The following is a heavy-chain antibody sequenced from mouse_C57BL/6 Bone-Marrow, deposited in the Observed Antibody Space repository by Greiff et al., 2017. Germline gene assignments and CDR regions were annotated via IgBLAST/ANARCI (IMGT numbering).Heavy chain of an antibody. D-gene: IGHD1-1*01. Sequence: EVKLMESGGGLVKPGGSLKLSCAASGFTFSSYAMSWVRQTPEKRLEWVATISDGGSYTYYPDNVKGRFTISRDNAKNNLYLQMSHLKSEDTAMYYCARDLHCYYGFDYWGQGTTLTVSS. CDR1: GFTFSSYA. CDR3: ARDLHCYYGFDY. CDR2: ISDGGSYT. V-gene: IGHV5-4*01. J-gene: IGHJ2*01.